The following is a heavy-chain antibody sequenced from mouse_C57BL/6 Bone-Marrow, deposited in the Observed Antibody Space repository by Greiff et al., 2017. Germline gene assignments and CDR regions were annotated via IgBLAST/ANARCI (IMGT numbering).Heavy chain of an antibody. Sequence: VQLKQSGAELVRPGASVKLSCTASGFNIKDDYMHWVKQRPEQGLEWIGWLDPENGDTEYASKFQGKATITADTSSNTAYRQLSSLTSEDTAVYDCTLRRYYAMDYWGQGTSVTVSS. CDR1: GFNIKDDY. J-gene: IGHJ4*01. CDR3: TLRRYYAMDY. D-gene: IGHD2-12*01. CDR2: LDPENGDT. V-gene: IGHV14-4*01.